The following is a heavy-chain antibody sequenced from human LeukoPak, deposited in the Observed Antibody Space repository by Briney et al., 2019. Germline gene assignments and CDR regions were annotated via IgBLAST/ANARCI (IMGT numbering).Heavy chain of an antibody. D-gene: IGHD5-18*01. Sequence: ASVTVSCKASGYTFTGYYMHWVRQAPGQGLAWMGWINPNSGGTNYAQKFQGRVTMTRDTSISTAYMELSRLRSDDTAVYYCARDTAMVWYYFDYWGQGTLVTVSS. CDR1: GYTFTGYY. CDR2: INPNSGGT. J-gene: IGHJ4*02. V-gene: IGHV1-2*02. CDR3: ARDTAMVWYYFDY.